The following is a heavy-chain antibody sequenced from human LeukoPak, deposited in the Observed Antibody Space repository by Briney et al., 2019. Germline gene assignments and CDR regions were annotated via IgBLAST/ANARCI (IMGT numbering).Heavy chain of an antibody. D-gene: IGHD2-15*01. J-gene: IGHJ4*02. CDR3: AKVRCSGGRCYSGGYYFDS. Sequence: GGSLRLSCAASGFTFSNYGMHWVRQAPGKGLQWVAVISFDGTDKYYEGSVKGRFTISRHNSKNTLYLQMNSLRPEDTAVYYCAKVRCSGGRCYSGGYYFDSWGQGTLVTVSS. CDR1: GFTFSNYG. V-gene: IGHV3-30*18. CDR2: ISFDGTDK.